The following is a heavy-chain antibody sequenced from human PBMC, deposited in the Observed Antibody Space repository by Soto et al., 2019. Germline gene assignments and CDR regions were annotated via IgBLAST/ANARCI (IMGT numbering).Heavy chain of an antibody. CDR2: ITSKRYGGAT. CDR3: SRLPRNNRGAPFAY. D-gene: IGHD3-10*01. V-gene: IGHV3-49*03. CDR1: GFSFGDYA. J-gene: IGHJ4*02. Sequence: EVQLVESGGGLEHPGRSLRLSCTASGFSFGDYAIIWFRQAPGKGPEWVGLITSKRYGGATEYAASVRGRFTISRDDSKSIAYLQMNSLKIDDTAVYHCSRLPRNNRGAPFAYWGQGTQVTVSS.